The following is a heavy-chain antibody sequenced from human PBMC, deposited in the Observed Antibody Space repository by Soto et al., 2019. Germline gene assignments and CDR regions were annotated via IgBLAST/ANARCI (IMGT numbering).Heavy chain of an antibody. Sequence: GGSLRLSCAASGFTFSSYAMSWVRQAPGKGLEWVSAISGSGGSTYYADSVKGRFTISRDNSKNTLYLQMNSLRAEDTAVYYCAKDRSVGASGGDYNSPTYYFDYWGQGTLVTVSS. V-gene: IGHV3-23*01. CDR3: AKDRSVGASGGDYNSPTYYFDY. D-gene: IGHD1-26*01. J-gene: IGHJ4*02. CDR1: GFTFSSYA. CDR2: ISGSGGST.